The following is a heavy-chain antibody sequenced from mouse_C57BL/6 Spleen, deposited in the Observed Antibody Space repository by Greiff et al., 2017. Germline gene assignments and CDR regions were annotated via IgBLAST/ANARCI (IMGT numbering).Heavy chain of an antibody. CDR1: GYTFTSYG. CDR2: IYPRSGNT. J-gene: IGHJ2*01. Sequence: QVQLQQSGAELARPGASVKLSCTASGYTFTSYGISWVKQRTGQGLEWIGEIYPRSGNTYYNEKFKGKATLTADKSSSTAYMGIRSLTSEDSAVYFCGRGITTVVTDFDYWGQGTTRTVSS. V-gene: IGHV1-81*01. D-gene: IGHD1-1*01. CDR3: GRGITTVVTDFDY.